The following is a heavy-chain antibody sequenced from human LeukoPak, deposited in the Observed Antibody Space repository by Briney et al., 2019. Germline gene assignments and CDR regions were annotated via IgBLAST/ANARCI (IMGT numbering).Heavy chain of an antibody. Sequence: ASAKVSCKASGYTFSSYGVSWVRPAPRQGLEWMGWISAYNVNTNYAQKLQSRVTMTTDTSTSTAYMELRSLRSDDTAVYYCARDAYYYDSSGYQGGYYYYMDVWGKGTTVTVSS. CDR1: GYTFSSYG. V-gene: IGHV1-18*01. CDR3: ARDAYYYDSSGYQGGYYYYMDV. J-gene: IGHJ6*03. D-gene: IGHD3-22*01. CDR2: ISAYNVNT.